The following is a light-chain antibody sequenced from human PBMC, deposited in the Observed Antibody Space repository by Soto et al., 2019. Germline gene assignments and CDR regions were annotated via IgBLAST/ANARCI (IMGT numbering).Light chain of an antibody. Sequence: EIVVTQSPGTLSLSPGERATLSCRASQSVSSSYLAWYQQKPGQAPRLLIYGASSRATGIPDRFSGSGSGTDFTLTISRLEPEDFAVYYCQQYGSSPMTFGQGTKWIS. V-gene: IGKV3-20*01. J-gene: IGKJ1*01. CDR1: QSVSSSY. CDR2: GAS. CDR3: QQYGSSPMT.